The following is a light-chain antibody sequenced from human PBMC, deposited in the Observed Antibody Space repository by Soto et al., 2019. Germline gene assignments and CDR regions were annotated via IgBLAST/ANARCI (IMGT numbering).Light chain of an antibody. V-gene: IGLV4-69*01. CDR3: QTWGTGIRI. CDR2: LNSDGSH. J-gene: IGLJ2*01. CDR1: RGHSSYA. Sequence: QAVVTQSPSASASPGASVKLTCTLSRGHSSYAIAWYQQQAEKGPRYLMKLNSDGSHSKGDGIPDRFSGSSSGAERYLTISGLQSEDEADYYCQTWGTGIRIFGGGTQLTVL.